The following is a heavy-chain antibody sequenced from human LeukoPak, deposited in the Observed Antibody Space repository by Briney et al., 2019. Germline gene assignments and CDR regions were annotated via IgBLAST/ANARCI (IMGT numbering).Heavy chain of an antibody. Sequence: SETLSLTCTVSGYSISSGYHWGWIRRPPGKGLEWIGSIYHSGSTYYNPSLKSRVTISVDTSKNQFSLKLSSVTAADTAVYYCVRDSRRDGYNLDYWGRGTLVTVSS. CDR1: GYSISSGYH. CDR3: VRDSRRDGYNLDY. J-gene: IGHJ4*02. CDR2: IYHSGST. D-gene: IGHD5-24*01. V-gene: IGHV4-38-2*02.